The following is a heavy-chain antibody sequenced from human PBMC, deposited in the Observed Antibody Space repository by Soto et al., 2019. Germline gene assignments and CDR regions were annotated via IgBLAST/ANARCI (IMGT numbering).Heavy chain of an antibody. CDR3: ARVAVSWEILGAGDF. D-gene: IGHD1-26*01. CDR2: IWYDGSNK. V-gene: IGHV3-33*01. J-gene: IGHJ4*02. CDR1: GFTFSSYG. Sequence: QVQLVESGGGVVQPGRSLRLSCAASGFTFSSYGMHWVRQAPGKGLEWVAVIWYDGSNKYYADSVKGRFTISRDNSKNTLYLQMNSLRAEDTAVYYCARVAVSWEILGAGDFWGQGTLVTVSS.